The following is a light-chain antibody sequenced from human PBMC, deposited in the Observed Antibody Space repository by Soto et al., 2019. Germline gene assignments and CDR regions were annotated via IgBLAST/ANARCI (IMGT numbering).Light chain of an antibody. V-gene: IGKV3-20*01. CDR1: QHVTTTY. J-gene: IGKJ4*01. CDR2: GAS. Sequence: IVLTQSPATLSLSPGERATLSCTASQHVTTTYIAWYQQKFGQAPRLLIYGASTRATGTPVRFTGGGFGTDFTLTISRVEPEDFAVYYCQQYDSSFTFGGGTKV. CDR3: QQYDSSFT.